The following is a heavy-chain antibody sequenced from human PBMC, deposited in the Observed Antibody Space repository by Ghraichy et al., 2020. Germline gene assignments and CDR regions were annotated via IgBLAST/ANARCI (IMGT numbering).Heavy chain of an antibody. CDR2: MYLSGST. J-gene: IGHJ3*01. CDR1: GDSISSGPYS. Sequence: SETLSLTCTVSGDSISSGPYSWSWIRQPRGKGLEWIGYMYLSGSTYYTLSLKSRVTISIDRSKHQFSLKMSSVTAADTAVYYCARGGFFSYAFDVWGQGTMVTVPS. D-gene: IGHD2/OR15-2a*01. CDR3: ARGGFFSYAFDV. V-gene: IGHV4-30-2*01.